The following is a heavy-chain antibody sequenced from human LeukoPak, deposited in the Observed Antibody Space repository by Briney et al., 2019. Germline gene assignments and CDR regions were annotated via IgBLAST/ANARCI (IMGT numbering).Heavy chain of an antibody. Sequence: GGSLRLSCAASGFTLSTYAMSWVRRAPGKGLEWVSAISGNGGTTYNADSVKGRFTISRDNSRNTLYLQMDSLRAEDTAVYYCAKRGGHYYYSSYYMDVWGKGTTVTVSS. CDR1: GFTLSTYA. J-gene: IGHJ6*03. CDR2: ISGNGGTT. CDR3: AKRGGHYYYSSYYMDV. D-gene: IGHD3-16*01. V-gene: IGHV3-23*01.